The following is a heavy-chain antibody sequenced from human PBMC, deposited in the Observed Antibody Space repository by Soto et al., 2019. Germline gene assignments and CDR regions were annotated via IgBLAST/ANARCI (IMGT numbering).Heavy chain of an antibody. V-gene: IGHV4-34*01. D-gene: IGHD3-3*01. CDR1: GGSFSGYY. Sequence: QVQLQQWGAGLLKPSETLSLTCAVYGGSFSGYYWSWIRQPPGKGLEWIGEINHSGSTNYNPSLKSRVTISVDTSKNQFSLKLSSVTAADTAVYYCARGQYYDFWSGYYTNKNYYYYYGMDVWGQGTTVTVSS. CDR3: ARGQYYDFWSGYYTNKNYYYYYGMDV. J-gene: IGHJ6*02. CDR2: INHSGST.